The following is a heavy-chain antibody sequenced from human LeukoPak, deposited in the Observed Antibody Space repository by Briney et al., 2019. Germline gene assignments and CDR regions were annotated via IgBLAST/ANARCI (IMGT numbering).Heavy chain of an antibody. V-gene: IGHV3-74*01. CDR1: GFSFSGHW. Sequence: GSLRLSCTASGFSFSGHWMHWARQLPGKGLVWVSRISPTGSTTSYADSVKGRFTVSRDNAKNTLYLQVKNLRAEDTAVYYCARGPNSNWSGLDFWGQGTLLTVSS. J-gene: IGHJ4*02. CDR3: ARGPNSNWSGLDF. CDR2: ISPTGSTT. D-gene: IGHD6-6*01.